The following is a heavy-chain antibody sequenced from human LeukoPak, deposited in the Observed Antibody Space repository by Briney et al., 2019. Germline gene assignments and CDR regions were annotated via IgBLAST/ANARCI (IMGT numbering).Heavy chain of an antibody. D-gene: IGHD6-13*01. J-gene: IGHJ6*02. Sequence: PGGSLRLSCAASGFTFSSYAMHWVRQAPGKGLEWVAVISYDGSNKYYADSVKGRFTISRDNSKNTLYLQMNSLRAEDTAVYYCARNRQASSSWYSENYYGMDVWGQGTTVTVSS. CDR3: ARNRQASSSWYSENYYGMDV. CDR2: ISYDGSNK. V-gene: IGHV3-30-3*01. CDR1: GFTFSSYA.